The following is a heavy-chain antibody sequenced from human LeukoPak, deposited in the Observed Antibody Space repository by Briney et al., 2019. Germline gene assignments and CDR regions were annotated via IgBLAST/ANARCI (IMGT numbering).Heavy chain of an antibody. Sequence: GGSLRLSCAASGFTFNSYSMNWVRQAPGKGLEWVSYISSSSSTIYYADSVKGRFTISRDNAKNSLYLQMNSLRDEDTAVYYCARDRVRYSSGWYAGFDYWGQGTLVTVSS. CDR2: ISSSSSTI. D-gene: IGHD6-19*01. V-gene: IGHV3-48*02. CDR3: ARDRVRYSSGWYAGFDY. J-gene: IGHJ4*02. CDR1: GFTFNSYS.